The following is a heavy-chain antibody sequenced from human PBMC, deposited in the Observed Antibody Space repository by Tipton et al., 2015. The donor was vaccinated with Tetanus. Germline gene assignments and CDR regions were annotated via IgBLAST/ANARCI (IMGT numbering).Heavy chain of an antibody. Sequence: SLRLSCAASGFTFSSYGMHWVPQAPGKGLEWVAYISHDGSNEHLVDSVKGRFTISRDNSKNTLDLQMNSLRPEDTAVYYCAKLKQWTQPDYWGRGTLVTVSS. J-gene: IGHJ4*02. CDR3: AKLKQWTQPDY. D-gene: IGHD6-19*01. CDR2: ISHDGSNE. V-gene: IGHV3-30*18. CDR1: GFTFSSYG.